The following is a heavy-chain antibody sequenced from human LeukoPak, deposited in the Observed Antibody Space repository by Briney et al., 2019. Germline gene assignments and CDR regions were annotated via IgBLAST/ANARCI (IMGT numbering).Heavy chain of an antibody. V-gene: IGHV3-23*01. CDR3: ARDRKEAVTYYYDSSGYPHGY. CDR1: GFTFSSYA. CDR2: ISGSGGST. D-gene: IGHD3-22*01. Sequence: PGGSLRLSCAASGFTFSSYAMSWVRQAPGKGLEWVSAISGSGGSTYYADSVKGRFTISRDNAKNSVYLQMNSLRAEDTAVYYCARDRKEAVTYYYDSSGYPHGYWGQGTLVTVSS. J-gene: IGHJ4*02.